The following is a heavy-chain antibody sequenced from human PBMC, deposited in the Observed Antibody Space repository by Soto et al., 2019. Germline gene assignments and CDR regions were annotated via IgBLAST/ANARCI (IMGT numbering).Heavy chain of an antibody. CDR1: GYSFTSYW. Sequence: GESLKISCKGSGYSFTSYWISWVRQMPGKGLEWMGRIDPSDSYTNYSPSFQGHVTISADKSISTACLQWSSLKASDTAMYYCARHPVHDSQVDNYGMDVWGQGTTVTVSS. CDR2: IDPSDSYT. J-gene: IGHJ6*02. D-gene: IGHD1-1*01. V-gene: IGHV5-10-1*01. CDR3: ARHPVHDSQVDNYGMDV.